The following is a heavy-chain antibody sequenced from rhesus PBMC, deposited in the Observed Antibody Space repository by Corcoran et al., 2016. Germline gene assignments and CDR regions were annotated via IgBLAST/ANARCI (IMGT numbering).Heavy chain of an antibody. V-gene: IGHV4-169*02. D-gene: IGHD4-29*01. CDR2: IYGSGSST. CDR3: ARDVSVAAKGDFDY. Sequence: QLQLQESGPGLVKPSETLSVTCAVSGGSISSSYWSWIRQAPGKGLEWIWYIYGSGSSTNYNPSLKSRVSLSVETSQNQLSLKLSSVTTADTAVYYCARDVSVAAKGDFDYWGQGVLVTVSS. J-gene: IGHJ4*01. CDR1: GGSISSSY.